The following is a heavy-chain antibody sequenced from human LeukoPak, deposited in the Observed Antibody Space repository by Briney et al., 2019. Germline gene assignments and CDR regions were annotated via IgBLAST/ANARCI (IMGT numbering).Heavy chain of an antibody. J-gene: IGHJ4*02. CDR1: GGSLSGSY. V-gene: IGHV4-34*01. CDR3: ARARRDSGYYKVDY. D-gene: IGHD3-3*01. Sequence: SETLSLTCAVYGGSLSGSYWSWIRQPPGKGLEWIGEINHSGSANYNPSLKSRVTLSIDKSKNQFSLDLNSVTAADTAVYYCARARRDSGYYKVDYWGQGTLVTVSS. CDR2: INHSGSA.